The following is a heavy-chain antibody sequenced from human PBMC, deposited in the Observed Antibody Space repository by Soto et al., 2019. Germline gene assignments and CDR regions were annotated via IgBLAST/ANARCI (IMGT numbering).Heavy chain of an antibody. D-gene: IGHD3-10*01. CDR2: INPNSGGT. CDR3: ARDKEITMVRGVMGGLDYYYYGMDV. CDR1: GYTFTGYY. Sequence: ASVKVSCKASGYTFTGYYMHWVRQAPGQGLEWMGWINPNSGGTNYAQKFQGWVTMTRDKSISTAYMELSRLRSDDTAVYYCARDKEITMVRGVMGGLDYYYYGMDVWGQGTTVTVSS. J-gene: IGHJ6*02. V-gene: IGHV1-2*04.